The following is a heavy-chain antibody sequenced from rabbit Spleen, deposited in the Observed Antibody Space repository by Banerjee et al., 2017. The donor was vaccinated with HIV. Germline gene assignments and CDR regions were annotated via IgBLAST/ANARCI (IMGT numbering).Heavy chain of an antibody. D-gene: IGHD1-1*01. CDR3: VRGASSTGYYSL. V-gene: IGHV1S40*01. J-gene: IGHJ3*01. CDR1: GVSFSGSSY. Sequence: QSLEESGGDLVNPGASLTLTCIASGVSFSGSSYMCWVRQAPGKGLEWIACIEGGSSGFTYFASWAKGRFTISKTSSTTVTLQLNSLTVADTATYFCVRGASSTGYYSLWGQGTLVTVS. CDR2: IEGGSSGFT.